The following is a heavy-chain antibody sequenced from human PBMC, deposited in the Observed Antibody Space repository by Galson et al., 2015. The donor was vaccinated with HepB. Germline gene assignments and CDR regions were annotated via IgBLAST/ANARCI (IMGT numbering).Heavy chain of an antibody. D-gene: IGHD3-16*01. CDR1: GFTFSSYA. V-gene: IGHV3-23*01. J-gene: IGHJ6*02. CDR2: ISGSGGST. CDR3: AKIRGLSSYYYYGMDV. Sequence: SLRLSCAASGFTFSSYAMSWVRQAPGKGLEWVSAISGSGGSTYYADSVKGRFTISRDNSKNTLYLQMNSLRAEDTAVYYCAKIRGLSSYYYYGMDVWGQGTTVTVSS.